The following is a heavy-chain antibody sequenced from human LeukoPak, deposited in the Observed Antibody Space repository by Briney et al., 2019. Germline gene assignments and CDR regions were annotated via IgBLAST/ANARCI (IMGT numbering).Heavy chain of an antibody. CDR3: ARVSTYSAIDY. Sequence: GGSLRLSCSASGFTFERYSMNWVRQAPGKGLEWVSSISSSSRYIYYADSVKGRFTISRDNAKNTLYLQMNSLRAEDTAVYYCARVSTYSAIDYWGQGTLVTVSS. CDR1: GFTFERYS. CDR2: ISSSSRYI. D-gene: IGHD1-26*01. J-gene: IGHJ4*02. V-gene: IGHV3-21*01.